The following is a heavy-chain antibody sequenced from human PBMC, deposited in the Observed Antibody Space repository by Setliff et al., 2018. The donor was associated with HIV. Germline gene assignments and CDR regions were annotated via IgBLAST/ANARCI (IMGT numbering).Heavy chain of an antibody. J-gene: IGHJ6*02. Sequence: GASVKVSCKASGYTFTTYGLTWVRQAPGQGLEWMGWISGYNANTYYAEKLQGRVTVTIDTSTTTAYMELRSLRSDDTAVYYCARGGYCSGTSCSMDSFYFYGMDVWGQGTTVTVSS. CDR3: ARGGYCSGTSCSMDSFYFYGMDV. CDR1: GYTFTTYG. D-gene: IGHD2-2*01. V-gene: IGHV1-18*01. CDR2: ISGYNANT.